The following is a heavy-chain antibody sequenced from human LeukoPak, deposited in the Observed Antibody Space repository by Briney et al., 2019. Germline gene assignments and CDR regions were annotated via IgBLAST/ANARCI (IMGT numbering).Heavy chain of an antibody. CDR2: IIPIFGTA. Sequence: ASVKVSCKASGYTFTSYDINWVRQAPGQGLEWMGGIIPIFGTANYAQKFQGRVTITADKSTSTAYMELSSLRSEDTAVYYCARNRQLLSNYFDYWGQGTLVTVSS. CDR3: ARNRQLLSNYFDY. J-gene: IGHJ4*02. CDR1: GYTFTSYD. D-gene: IGHD2-2*01. V-gene: IGHV1-69*06.